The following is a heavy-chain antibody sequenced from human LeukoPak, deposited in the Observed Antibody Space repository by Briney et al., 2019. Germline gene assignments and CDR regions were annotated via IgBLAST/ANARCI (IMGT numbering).Heavy chain of an antibody. Sequence: GESLKISCKVSGYSFTNNWLGWVRQMPGKGLEWMGIIFPSDSDTRYSPSFQGQVTISADKSISTAYLQWSSLKASDTAMYYCARYSGSFSKSFDSWGQGTLVTVSP. CDR3: ARYSGSFSKSFDS. CDR1: GYSFTNNW. D-gene: IGHD1-26*01. J-gene: IGHJ4*02. CDR2: IFPSDSDT. V-gene: IGHV5-51*01.